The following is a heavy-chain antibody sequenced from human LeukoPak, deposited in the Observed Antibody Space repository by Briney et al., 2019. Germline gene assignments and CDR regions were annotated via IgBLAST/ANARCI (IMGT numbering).Heavy chain of an antibody. CDR1: GFTFSSYA. Sequence: GGSLRLSCAASGFTFSSYAMSWVRQAPGKGLEWVSAISGSGGSTYYADSVKGRFTISRDNSKDTLYLQMNSLRAEDTAVYHCAVLAVPAVGYWGQGTLVIVSS. CDR3: AVLAVPAVGY. D-gene: IGHD2-15*01. V-gene: IGHV3-23*01. J-gene: IGHJ4*02. CDR2: ISGSGGST.